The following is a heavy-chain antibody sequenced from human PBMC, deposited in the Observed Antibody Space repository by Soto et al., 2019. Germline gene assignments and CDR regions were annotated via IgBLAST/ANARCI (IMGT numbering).Heavy chain of an antibody. J-gene: IGHJ4*02. CDR3: ARGRKYYDFWSGYSHPRYYFNY. V-gene: IGHV4-34*01. D-gene: IGHD3-3*01. Sequence: PSETLSLTCAVYGGSFSGYCWSWRRQPPGKGLEWLGEINHSGRTNYNPSLKSRVTISVDTSKSQFSLKLSSVTAADTAVYYCARGRKYYDFWSGYSHPRYYFNYWGQGTLVTVSS. CDR1: GGSFSGYC. CDR2: INHSGRT.